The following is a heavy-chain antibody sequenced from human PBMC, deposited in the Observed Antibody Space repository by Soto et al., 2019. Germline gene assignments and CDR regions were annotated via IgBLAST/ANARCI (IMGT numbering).Heavy chain of an antibody. CDR3: AKGRGYCTNGVCFGGAHYYYYGMGV. CDR2: ISGSGGRT. Sequence: GGSLRLSCAASGFTFSSYAMSWVRQAPGKGLEWVSAISGSGGRTYYADSVKGRFTIARDNSKNTLYLQMNSLRAEDTAVDYCAKGRGYCTNGVCFGGAHYYYYGMGVWGQGTTVTVS. CDR1: GFTFSSYA. D-gene: IGHD2-8*01. J-gene: IGHJ6*02. V-gene: IGHV3-23*01.